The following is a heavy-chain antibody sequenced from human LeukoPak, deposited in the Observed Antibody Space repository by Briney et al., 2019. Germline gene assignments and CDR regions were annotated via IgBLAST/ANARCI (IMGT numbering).Heavy chain of an antibody. CDR3: ARATIGYCSSTSCRNYYYGMDV. Sequence: ASVKVSCKASGGTFSSYAISWVRQAPGQGLEWMGRIIPILGIANYAQKFQGRVTITADKSTSTAYMELSSLRSEDTAVYYCARATIGYCSSTSCRNYYYGMDVWDQGTTVTVSS. CDR1: GGTFSSYA. V-gene: IGHV1-69*04. CDR2: IIPILGIA. D-gene: IGHD2-2*01. J-gene: IGHJ6*02.